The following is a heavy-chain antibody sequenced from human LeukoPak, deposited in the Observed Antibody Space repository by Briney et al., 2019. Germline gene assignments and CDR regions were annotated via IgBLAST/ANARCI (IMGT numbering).Heavy chain of an antibody. CDR3: ARSGIQIFDNYMDV. D-gene: IGHD3-3*01. Sequence: SETLSLTCTVSGGSISSYYWSWIRQPPGKGMEWIGYIYYSGSTNYNPSLKSRVTISVDTSKSQFSLKLSSVTAADTAVYYCARSGIQIFDNYMDVWGKGTTVTVSS. CDR2: IYYSGST. CDR1: GGSISSYY. J-gene: IGHJ6*03. V-gene: IGHV4-59*01.